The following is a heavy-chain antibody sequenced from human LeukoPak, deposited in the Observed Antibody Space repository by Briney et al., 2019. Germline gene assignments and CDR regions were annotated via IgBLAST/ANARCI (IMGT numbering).Heavy chain of an antibody. J-gene: IGHJ5*02. D-gene: IGHD5-18*01. CDR2: MNPNSGNT. CDR1: GYTFTSYD. V-gene: IGHV1-8*02. CDR3: ARGRRGSGGYSYAWFDP. Sequence: ASVTVSCKASGYTFTSYDINWVRQATGQGLEWMGWMNPNSGNTGYAQKFQGRVTMTRDTSISTAYMELSRLRSDDTAVYYCARGRRGSGGYSYAWFDPWGQGTLVTVSS.